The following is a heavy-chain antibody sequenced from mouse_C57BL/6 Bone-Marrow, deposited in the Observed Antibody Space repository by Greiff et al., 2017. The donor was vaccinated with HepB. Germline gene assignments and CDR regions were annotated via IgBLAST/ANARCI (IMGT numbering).Heavy chain of an antibody. V-gene: IGHV1-26*01. Sequence: EVQLQQSGPELVKPGASVKISCKASGYTFTDYYMHWVKQSHGKSLEWIGDINPNNGGTSYNQKFKGKATLTVDKSSSTAYMELRSLTSEDSAVYYCARGSWERVSVSFDYWGQGTTLTVSS. CDR3: ARGSWERVSVSFDY. CDR2: INPNNGGT. D-gene: IGHD4-1*01. J-gene: IGHJ2*01. CDR1: GYTFTDYY.